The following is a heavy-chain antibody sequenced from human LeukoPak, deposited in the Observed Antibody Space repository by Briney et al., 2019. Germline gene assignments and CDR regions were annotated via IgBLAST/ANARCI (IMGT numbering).Heavy chain of an antibody. Sequence: SVKVSCKASGYTFTSYYMHWVRQVPGQGLEWMGGIIPIFGTVKYAHKFQGRVTTTADESTSTAYLDLRALTSDDSALYYCARGGDGYNSLLHSFDLWGHGTMVTVSS. D-gene: IGHD5-24*01. CDR2: IIPIFGTV. V-gene: IGHV1-69*13. J-gene: IGHJ3*01. CDR1: GYTFTSYY. CDR3: ARGGDGYNSLLHSFDL.